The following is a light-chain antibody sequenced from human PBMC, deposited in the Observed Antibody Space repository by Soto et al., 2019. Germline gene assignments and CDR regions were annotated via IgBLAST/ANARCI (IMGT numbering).Light chain of an antibody. CDR3: LLDFSYFWA. CDR1: QDIRSA. CDR2: AAS. J-gene: IGKJ1*01. V-gene: IGKV1-6*01. Sequence: IQLTQSPSSLSASVGDRVTITCLASQDIRSAFGWYQQKPGKVPKLLVYAASTLQSGVPSRFSGSRSGTDFTLTISSLQPEDFATYYCLLDFSYFWAFGQGTKVDI.